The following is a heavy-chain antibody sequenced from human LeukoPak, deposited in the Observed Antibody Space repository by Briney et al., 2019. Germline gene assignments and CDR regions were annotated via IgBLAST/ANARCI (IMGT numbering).Heavy chain of an antibody. D-gene: IGHD3-22*01. V-gene: IGHV1-69*04. J-gene: IGHJ4*02. Sequence: ASVKVSCKASGGTFSSYAISWVRQAPGQGLEWMGRIIPILGIANYAQKFQGRVTITADKSTSTAYMELSSLRSEDTAVYYCAGGELTYYYDSSDTRIDYWGQGTLVTVSS. CDR3: AGGELTYYYDSSDTRIDY. CDR1: GGTFSSYA. CDR2: IIPILGIA.